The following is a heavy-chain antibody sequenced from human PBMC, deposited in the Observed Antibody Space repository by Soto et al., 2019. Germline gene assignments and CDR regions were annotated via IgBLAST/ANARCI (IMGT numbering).Heavy chain of an antibody. D-gene: IGHD6-19*01. CDR3: ARDRRAVAGTEFDY. CDR1: GGTFSSYA. CDR2: IIPIFGTA. J-gene: IGHJ4*02. V-gene: IGHV1-69*13. Sequence: SVKVSCKASGGTFSSYAISWVRQAPGQGLEWMGGIIPIFGTANYAQKFRGRVTITADESTSTAYMELSSLRSEDTAVYYCARDRRAVAGTEFDYWGQGTLVTVSS.